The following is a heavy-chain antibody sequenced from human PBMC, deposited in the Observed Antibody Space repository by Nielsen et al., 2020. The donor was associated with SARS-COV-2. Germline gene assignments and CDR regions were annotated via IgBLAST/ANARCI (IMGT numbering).Heavy chain of an antibody. Sequence: GESLKISCVASGFTFNSYAMHWVRQAPGKGLGWVSALSGRGGTHYADFVKGRFTTSTDTSRTTLYLQMTSLRAEDTAIYYCARSTPYGTTWYGALASWRQGTLVSVSS. J-gene: IGHJ4*02. D-gene: IGHD6-13*01. CDR1: GFTFNSYA. CDR2: LSGRGGT. V-gene: IGHV3-23*01. CDR3: ARSTPYGTTWYGALAS.